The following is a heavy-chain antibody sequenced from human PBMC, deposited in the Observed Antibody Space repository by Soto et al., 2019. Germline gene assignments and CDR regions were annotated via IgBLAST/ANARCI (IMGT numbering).Heavy chain of an antibody. D-gene: IGHD2-2*01. Sequence: QVQVVQSGAEVKKPGASVRVSCKVSGHTFTSYDINWVRQATGQGLEWVGWMNPNSGDTGSAQKFQSRVTMTRDTYISTAYMELSSMRSEDTAVYYCAYSCYASTGYPYFDYWGQGTLVTVSS. CDR1: GHTFTSYD. J-gene: IGHJ4*02. CDR2: MNPNSGDT. V-gene: IGHV1-8*01. CDR3: AYSCYASTGYPYFDY.